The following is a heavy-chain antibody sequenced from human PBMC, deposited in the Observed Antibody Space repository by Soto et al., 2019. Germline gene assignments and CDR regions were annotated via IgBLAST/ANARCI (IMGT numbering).Heavy chain of an antibody. J-gene: IGHJ4*02. V-gene: IGHV4-61*01. D-gene: IGHD3-22*01. CDR3: ARSMYYSDGSNYSPFDY. CDR1: GGSVSSGNYY. CDR2: FYYTGST. Sequence: QVQLQESGPGLVKPSETLSLTCTVSGGSVSSGNYYWSWIRQPPGKGLEWIGYFYYTGSTNYNPALKSRVTISIDASKKQFSLRLSSVTAADTAVYYCARSMYYSDGSNYSPFDYWGQGTLVTVSS.